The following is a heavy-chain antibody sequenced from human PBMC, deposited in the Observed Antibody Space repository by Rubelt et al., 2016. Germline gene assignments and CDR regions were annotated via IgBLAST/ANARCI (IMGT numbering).Heavy chain of an antibody. V-gene: IGHV3-66*04. D-gene: IGHD3-22*01. CDR3: ARHSSGYYYCPDY. CDR1: GFTVSSNY. CDR2: IYSGGST. J-gene: IGHJ4*02. Sequence: EVQLVESGGGLVQPGGSLRLSCAASGFTVSSNYMSWVRQAPGTGLEWVSVIYSGGSTYYADSVKGRFTISRDNSKNTLYLQMNSLRAEDTAVYYCARHSSGYYYCPDYWGQGTLVTVSS.